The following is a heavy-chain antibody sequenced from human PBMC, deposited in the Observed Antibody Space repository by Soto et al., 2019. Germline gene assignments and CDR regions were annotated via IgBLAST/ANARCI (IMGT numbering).Heavy chain of an antibody. CDR1: GGSISSYY. Sequence: SETLSLTCTVSGGSISSYYWSWIRQPPGKGLEWIGYIYYSGSTNYNPSLKSRVTISVDTSKNQFSLKLSSVTAADTAVYYCARGSGRNFDYWGQGTLVTVSS. V-gene: IGHV4-59*08. CDR2: IYYSGST. J-gene: IGHJ4*02. CDR3: ARGSGRNFDY.